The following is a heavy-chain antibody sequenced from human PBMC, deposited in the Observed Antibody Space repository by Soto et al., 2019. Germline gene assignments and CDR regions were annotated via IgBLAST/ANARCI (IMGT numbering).Heavy chain of an antibody. CDR3: ARLGRDYYYYGMDV. Sequence: EVQLVESGGGLVKPGGSLRLSCAASGFTFSNYSMNWVRQAPGKGLEWVSSISSSSSYIYYADSVKGRFTISRDNAKNSLYLQMNSLRAEDTAVYYCARLGRDYYYYGMDVWGQGTTVTVSS. J-gene: IGHJ6*02. CDR1: GFTFSNYS. CDR2: ISSSSSYI. V-gene: IGHV3-21*01. D-gene: IGHD1-26*01.